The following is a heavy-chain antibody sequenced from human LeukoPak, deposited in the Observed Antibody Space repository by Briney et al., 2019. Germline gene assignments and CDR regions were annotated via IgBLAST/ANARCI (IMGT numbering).Heavy chain of an antibody. Sequence: ETLSLTCTVSGGSISSGGYYWSWVRQPPGKGLEWVANIKEDGSVKYYVDSVKGRFTISRDNTKNVLYLQMNSLRADDTAVYFCARDSTWLFDYWGQGTLTTVSS. CDR3: ARDSTWLFDY. V-gene: IGHV3-7*03. CDR2: IKEDGSVK. J-gene: IGHJ4*02. CDR1: GGSISSGGYY. D-gene: IGHD6-19*01.